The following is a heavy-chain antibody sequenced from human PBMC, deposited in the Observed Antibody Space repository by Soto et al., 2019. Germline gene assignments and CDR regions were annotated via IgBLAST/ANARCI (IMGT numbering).Heavy chain of an antibody. CDR2: ISYDGSNK. CDR1: GFTFSSYA. Sequence: PGGSLRLSCAASGFTFSSYAMHWVRQAPGKGLEWVAVISYDGSNKYYADSVKGRVTISRDNSKNTLYLQMNSLRAEDTAVYYCARDRAAAGTEWFDPWGQGTLVTVSS. J-gene: IGHJ5*02. V-gene: IGHV3-30-3*01. D-gene: IGHD6-13*01. CDR3: ARDRAAAGTEWFDP.